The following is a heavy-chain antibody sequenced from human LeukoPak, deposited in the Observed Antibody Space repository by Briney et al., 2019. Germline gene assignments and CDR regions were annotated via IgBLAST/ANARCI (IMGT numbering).Heavy chain of an antibody. D-gene: IGHD5-18*01. CDR1: GFTFSSYA. CDR2: ISYDGSNK. CDR3: ARTRSGYSYGLTDAFDI. V-gene: IGHV3-30-3*01. J-gene: IGHJ3*02. Sequence: GGSLRLSCAASGFTFSSYAMHWVRQAPGKGLEWVAVISYDGSNKYYADSEKGRFTISRDNSKNTLYLQMNSLRAEDTAVYYCARTRSGYSYGLTDAFDIWGQGTMVTVSS.